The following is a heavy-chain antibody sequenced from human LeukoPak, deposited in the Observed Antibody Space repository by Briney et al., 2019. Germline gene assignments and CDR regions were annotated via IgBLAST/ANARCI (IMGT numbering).Heavy chain of an antibody. V-gene: IGHV3-7*01. CDR3: GRFGHPYHIDI. J-gene: IGHJ3*02. CDR2: INQDARQT. D-gene: IGHD3-16*01. Sequence: GGSLRLSCAAAGFTSSNYWMSWVRQAPGKGLERVANINQDARQTYYMDSVKGHFTISRDNAKNSHYLQMNSLRAEDTAVYYCGRFGHPYHIDIWGQGTMVTVSS. CDR1: GFTSSNYW.